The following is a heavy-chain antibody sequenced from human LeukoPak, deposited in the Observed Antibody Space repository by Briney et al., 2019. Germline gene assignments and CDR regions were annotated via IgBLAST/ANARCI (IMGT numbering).Heavy chain of an antibody. D-gene: IGHD2-15*01. Sequence: QIGGSMRLSCAASGLAFSAYKMHWVRQAPRKGLVWVSRISTDGYTTDYADFVQGRFTASRGNTKNTWSLEMNSLRAEDTAVYYCVVGGSPGYWGQGTLVTVSS. CDR1: GLAFSAYK. CDR2: ISTDGYTT. V-gene: IGHV3-74*01. CDR3: VVGGSPGY. J-gene: IGHJ4*02.